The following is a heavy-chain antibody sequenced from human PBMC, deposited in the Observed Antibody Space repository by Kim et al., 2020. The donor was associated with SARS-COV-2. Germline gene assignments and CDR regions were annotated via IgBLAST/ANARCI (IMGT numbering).Heavy chain of an antibody. Sequence: SETLSLTCTVSGGSISSSSYYWGWIRQPPGKGLEWIGSIYYSGSTYYNPSLKSRVTISVDTSKNQFSLKLSSVTAADTAVYYCARLGFRTLQDAFDIWGQGTMVTVSS. CDR1: GGSISSSSYY. CDR2: IYYSGST. CDR3: ARLGFRTLQDAFDI. J-gene: IGHJ3*02. V-gene: IGHV4-39*07.